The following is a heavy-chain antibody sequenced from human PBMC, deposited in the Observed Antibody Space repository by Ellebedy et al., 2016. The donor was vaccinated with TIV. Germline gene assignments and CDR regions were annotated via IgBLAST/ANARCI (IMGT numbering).Heavy chain of an antibody. CDR3: AKGRGGGSDSSTPRYYFDS. J-gene: IGHJ4*02. CDR2: ISNSAMRT. V-gene: IGHV3-23*01. D-gene: IGHD2-2*01. Sequence: GESLKISCAASGFTFTSYAMSWVRQAPGKGLEWVSTISNSAMRTYYADSVEGRFVISRDNSKKTLSLQMNSLRAEDTAVYYCAKGRGGGSDSSTPRYYFDSWGLGTLVTVSS. CDR1: GFTFTSYA.